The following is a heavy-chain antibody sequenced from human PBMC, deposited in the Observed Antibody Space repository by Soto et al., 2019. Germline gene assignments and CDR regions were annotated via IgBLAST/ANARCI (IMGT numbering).Heavy chain of an antibody. J-gene: IGHJ2*01. Sequence: QLQLRESGPGLVKPSETLSLTCTVSGGSISGGVGGLYYWSWIRQPPGKGLEWIGYIYDSGSTYYTPSLQSRVTISVDTSKNQFYLRLSSVTAADTAVYYCAREVIPLTTDWYFDLWGRGTLVTVSS. CDR1: GGSISGGVGGLYY. V-gene: IGHV4-30-4*01. D-gene: IGHD4-17*01. CDR2: IYDSGST. CDR3: AREVIPLTTDWYFDL.